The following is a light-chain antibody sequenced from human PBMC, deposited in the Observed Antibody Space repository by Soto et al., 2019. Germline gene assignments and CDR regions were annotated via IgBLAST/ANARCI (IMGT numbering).Light chain of an antibody. V-gene: IGLV2-23*01. CDR1: SSDVGGYIL. CDR2: EGR. Sequence: QSVLTQPASVSGSPGQSITISCTGTSSDVGGYILVSWYQLHPDKAPKLMIYEGRKRPSGVSNRFSGSKSGNTASLTISGLQPEDEAHYYCCSYVGSDTYVIFGGGTTLTVL. J-gene: IGLJ2*01. CDR3: CSYVGSDTYVI.